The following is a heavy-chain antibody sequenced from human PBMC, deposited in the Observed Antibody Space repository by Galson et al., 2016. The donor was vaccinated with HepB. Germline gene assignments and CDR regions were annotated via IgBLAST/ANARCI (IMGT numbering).Heavy chain of an antibody. CDR1: GCTLSNYD. CDR2: IIPNIGRA. Sequence: SVKVSCKASGCTLSNYDISWVRQAPGQGLEWMGGIIPNIGRANYAQSFQGRVTITADASTRTAYMELTSLRSDDTAVYYCARVGYSSGRTGYSYFQYWGQGTLVTVSS. V-gene: IGHV1-69*13. J-gene: IGHJ1*01. D-gene: IGHD2-15*01. CDR3: ARVGYSSGRTGYSYFQY.